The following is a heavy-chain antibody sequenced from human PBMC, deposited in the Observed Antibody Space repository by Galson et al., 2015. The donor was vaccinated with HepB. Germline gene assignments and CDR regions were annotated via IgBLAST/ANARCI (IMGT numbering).Heavy chain of an antibody. Sequence: SVKVSCKASGGTFSSYTISWVRQAPGQGLEWMGRIIPILGIANYAQKFQGRVTITADKSTSTAYMELSSLRSEDTAVYYCARSRGELPQTYYYGSGRQRPYLFDYWGQGTLVTVSS. V-gene: IGHV1-69*02. CDR3: ARSRGELPQTYYYGSGRQRPYLFDY. CDR1: GGTFSSYT. CDR2: IIPILGIA. J-gene: IGHJ4*02. D-gene: IGHD3-10*01.